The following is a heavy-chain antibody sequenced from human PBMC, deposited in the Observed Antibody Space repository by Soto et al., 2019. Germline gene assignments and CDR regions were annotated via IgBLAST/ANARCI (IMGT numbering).Heavy chain of an antibody. J-gene: IGHJ6*02. CDR1: GGSISSGDYY. Sequence: QVQLQESGPGLVKPSQTLSLTCTVSGGSISSGDYYWSWIRQPPGKGLEWIGYIYYSGSTYYNPSLKSRVTILGDTSKNQISLKLGFVTAADTAVYYCAMFKHDYSKWVYYGMDVWGQGTTVTVSS. D-gene: IGHD4-4*01. CDR2: IYYSGST. CDR3: AMFKHDYSKWVYYGMDV. V-gene: IGHV4-30-4*01.